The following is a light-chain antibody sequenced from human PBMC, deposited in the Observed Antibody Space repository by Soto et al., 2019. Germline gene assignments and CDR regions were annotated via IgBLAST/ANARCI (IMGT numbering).Light chain of an antibody. V-gene: IGKV1-5*01. CDR3: QQHNSSPWT. CDR2: DAS. Sequence: DIQMTQSPSTLSASVGDRVTITCRASQSITAWLAWYQQKPGKAPRLLFFDASSLESGVPSRFSGSGSGTEFTLTINSLQPEDFATYYCQQHNSSPWTFGQGTKVDIK. CDR1: QSITAW. J-gene: IGKJ1*01.